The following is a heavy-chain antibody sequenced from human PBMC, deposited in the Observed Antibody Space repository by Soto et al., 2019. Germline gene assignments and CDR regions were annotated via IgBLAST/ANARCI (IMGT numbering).Heavy chain of an antibody. Sequence: SEALSLTCSVSGGSLSKYYWSWIRQPAGKGLEWIGRISTSGHVVSKVSLRSRLTMSVDMSNNHFSLKLTSVTAADTAVYYCARDNNDFWSLYPLAFDYWGQGALVAVSS. CDR3: ARDNNDFWSLYPLAFDY. J-gene: IGHJ4*02. CDR1: GGSLSKYY. CDR2: ISTSGHV. D-gene: IGHD3-3*01. V-gene: IGHV4-4*07.